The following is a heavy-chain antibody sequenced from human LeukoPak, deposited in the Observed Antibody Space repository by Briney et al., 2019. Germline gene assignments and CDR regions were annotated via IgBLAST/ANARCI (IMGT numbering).Heavy chain of an antibody. CDR1: GYTFTGYY. CDR3: ARSKGRVVPAARGLYYMDV. V-gene: IGHV1-2*06. D-gene: IGHD2-2*01. CDR2: INPNSGGT. Sequence: ASVKVSCKASGYTFTGYYMHWVRQAPGQGLEWMGRINPNSGGTNYAQKLQGRVTMTTDTSTSTAYMELRSLRSDDTAVYYCARSKGRVVPAARGLYYMDVWGKGTTVTVSS. J-gene: IGHJ6*03.